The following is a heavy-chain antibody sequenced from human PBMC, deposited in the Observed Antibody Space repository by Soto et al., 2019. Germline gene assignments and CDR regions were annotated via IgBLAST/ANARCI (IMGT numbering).Heavy chain of an antibody. J-gene: IGHJ5*02. CDR2: INPNSGGT. CDR3: ARLLYSGYDWDTNWFAP. D-gene: IGHD5-12*01. Sequence: ASVKVSCKASGYTFTGYHMHWVRQAPGQGLEWMGWINPNSGGTNYAQKFQGRVTMTRDTSISTAYMELSRLRSDDTAVYYCARLLYSGYDWDTNWFAPWGQGTLVTVSS. CDR1: GYTFTGYH. V-gene: IGHV1-2*02.